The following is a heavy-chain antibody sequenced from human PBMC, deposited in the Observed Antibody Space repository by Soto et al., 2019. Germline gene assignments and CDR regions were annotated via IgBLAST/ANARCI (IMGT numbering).Heavy chain of an antibody. CDR3: ARGYCSSIGCSHYFDY. CDR2: INPTTGDT. D-gene: IGHD2-2*01. J-gene: IGHJ4*02. CDR1: GYTFTGNY. V-gene: IGHV1-2*02. Sequence: ASVKVSCKASGYTFTGNYMHWVRHAPGQGLEWMALINPTTGDTKYAQKFQGRVTMTWDTAISTAYMELSRLRSDDTAIYFCARGYCSSIGCSHYFDYWGQGTMVTVYS.